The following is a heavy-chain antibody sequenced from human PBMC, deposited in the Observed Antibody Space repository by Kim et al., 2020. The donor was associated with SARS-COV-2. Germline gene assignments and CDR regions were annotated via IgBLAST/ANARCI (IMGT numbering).Heavy chain of an antibody. D-gene: IGHD3-9*01. CDR3: TTFSVLRYFDESRSY. Sequence: GGSLRLSCAVSGFTFSHAWMSWVRQAPGKGLEWVVRIRSKTDGGTTDYAAPVKGRFTISRDDSKNTLYLQMNSLKTEDTAVYYCTTFSVLRYFDESRSYWGQGTLVTVSS. V-gene: IGHV3-15*01. CDR1: GFTFSHAW. CDR2: IRSKTDGGTT. J-gene: IGHJ4*02.